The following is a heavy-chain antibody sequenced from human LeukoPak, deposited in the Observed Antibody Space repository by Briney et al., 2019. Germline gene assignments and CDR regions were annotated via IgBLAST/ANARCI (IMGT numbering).Heavy chain of an antibody. CDR3: ARDPHYDSGMFDY. CDR2: IYSGGST. V-gene: IGHV3-66*01. Sequence: RTGGSLRLSCGASGFTFTSSAMTWVRQAPGKGLEWVSVIYSGGSTYYADSVKGSFTISRDNSKNTLYLQMNSLRDEDTAVYYCARDPHYDSGMFDYWGQGALVPVSS. J-gene: IGHJ4*02. D-gene: IGHD3-22*01. CDR1: GFTFTSSA.